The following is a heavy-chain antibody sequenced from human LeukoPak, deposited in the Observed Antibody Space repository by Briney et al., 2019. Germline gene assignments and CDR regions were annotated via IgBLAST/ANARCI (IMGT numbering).Heavy chain of an antibody. V-gene: IGHV1-18*01. J-gene: IGHJ4*02. CDR2: ISAYNGDT. D-gene: IGHD3-16*02. Sequence: ASVKVSCKASGYSFSSYGISWVRQAPGQGLEWMAWISAYNGDTNYAQKLQGRVTVTKDTSTNTAYMESRSLRSDDTAVYYCAKEGDYVWGSHPEGNFGCWGQGTLVTVSS. CDR1: GYSFSSYG. CDR3: AKEGDYVWGSHPEGNFGC.